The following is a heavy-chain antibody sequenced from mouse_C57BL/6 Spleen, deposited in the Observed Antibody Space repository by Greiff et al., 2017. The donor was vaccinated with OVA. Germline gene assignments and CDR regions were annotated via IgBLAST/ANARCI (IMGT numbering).Heavy chain of an antibody. CDR1: GYTFTDYY. CDR3: AQKHWFDY. V-gene: IGHV1-26*01. Sequence: EVQLQQSGPELVKPGASVKISCKASGYTFTDYYMNWVKQSHGKSLEWIGDINPNNGGISYNQKFKGKATLTVDKSSSTAYMELRSLTSEDSAVYYCAQKHWFDYWGQGTTLTVSS. D-gene: IGHD4-1*01. CDR2: INPNNGGI. J-gene: IGHJ2*01.